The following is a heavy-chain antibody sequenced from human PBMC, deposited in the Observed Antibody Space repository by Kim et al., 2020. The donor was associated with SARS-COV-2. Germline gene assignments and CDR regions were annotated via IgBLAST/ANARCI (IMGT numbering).Heavy chain of an antibody. V-gene: IGHV4-39*01. J-gene: IGHJ4*02. D-gene: IGHD5-18*01. CDR2: ISYTGRA. CDR3: ARATRRYTYGKLDY. Sequence: SETLSLTCTVSGGSISNSDYFWGWIRQPPGKGLEWIAYISYTGRAYYNPSLKSRVTISVDTSENQFSLKLSSVTAADTSVYYCARATRRYTYGKLDYWGQGTLVTVSS. CDR1: GGSISNSDYF.